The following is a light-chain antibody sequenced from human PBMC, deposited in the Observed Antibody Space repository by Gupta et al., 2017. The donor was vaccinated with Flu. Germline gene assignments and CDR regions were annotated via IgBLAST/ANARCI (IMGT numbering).Light chain of an antibody. V-gene: IGLV2-8*01. CDR2: EVS. CDR3: SSDAGSTRYV. J-gene: IGLJ1*01. CDR1: SSDVGGYNY. Sequence: QSALTQPPSASGSPGQSVTISCTGTSSDVGGYNYVSWYQQHPGKAPKLMIYEVSKRPSGVPDRFSASKSGNTASLTVSGLQTEDEADYYCSSDAGSTRYVFGTGTKVTVL.